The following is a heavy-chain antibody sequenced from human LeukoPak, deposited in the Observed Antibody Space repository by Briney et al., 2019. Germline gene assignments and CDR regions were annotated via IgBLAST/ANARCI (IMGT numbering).Heavy chain of an antibody. Sequence: GESLKISCKGSGYSFTNYWIAWVRQMPGKGLEWMGIIYPGDSDIKYSPSFQGQVTISADKSTATAYLQWSSLKASDTAIYYCARLNTILPALWFDPWGQGTLVTVSS. CDR3: ARLNTILPALWFDP. J-gene: IGHJ5*02. V-gene: IGHV5-51*01. CDR1: GYSFTNYW. CDR2: IYPGDSDI. D-gene: IGHD2-2*01.